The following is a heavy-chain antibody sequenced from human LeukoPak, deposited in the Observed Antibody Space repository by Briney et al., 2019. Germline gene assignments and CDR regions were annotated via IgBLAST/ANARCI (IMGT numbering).Heavy chain of an antibody. Sequence: GSLRLSCAASGITLSCYWMNWARQAPGKGLEWVASINHNGNVNYYVDSVKGRFTISRDNAKNSLYLQMSNLRAEDTAVYFCARGGGLDVWGQGATVTVSS. J-gene: IGHJ6*02. D-gene: IGHD3-16*01. CDR1: GITLSCYW. CDR3: ARGGGLDV. V-gene: IGHV3-7*03. CDR2: INHNGNVN.